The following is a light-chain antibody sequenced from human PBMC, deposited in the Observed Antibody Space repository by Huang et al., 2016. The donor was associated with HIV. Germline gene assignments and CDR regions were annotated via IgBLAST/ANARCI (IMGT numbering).Light chain of an antibody. CDR2: GTF. J-gene: IGKJ1*01. CDR3: HQYNDWPPWT. Sequence: EIVMTQSPATLSVSPGERATLSCRASQSVSGNLAWYQHKSGQAPRLLIYGTFVRATGIPARFSGSGAGTEFTLTISSLQSEDVAVYYCHQYNDWPPWTFGQGTKVEVK. CDR1: QSVSGN. V-gene: IGKV3-15*01.